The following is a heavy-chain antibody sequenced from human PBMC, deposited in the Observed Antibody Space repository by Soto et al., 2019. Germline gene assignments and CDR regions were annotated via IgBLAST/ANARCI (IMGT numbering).Heavy chain of an antibody. J-gene: IGHJ6*02. CDR1: GGSFSGYY. V-gene: IGHV4-34*01. CDR2: INHSGST. Sequence: PSETLSLTCAVYGGSFSGYYWSWIRQPPGKGLEWIGEINHSGSTNYNPSLKSRVTISVDTSKNQFSLKLSSVTAADTAVYYCARNDYGDYDGYYYYGMDVWGQGTTVTVSS. D-gene: IGHD4-17*01. CDR3: ARNDYGDYDGYYYYGMDV.